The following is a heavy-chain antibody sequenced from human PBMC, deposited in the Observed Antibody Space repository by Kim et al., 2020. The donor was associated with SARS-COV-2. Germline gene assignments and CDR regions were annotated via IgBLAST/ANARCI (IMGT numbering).Heavy chain of an antibody. D-gene: IGHD2-2*02. J-gene: IGHJ6*02. CDR2: ITWNDDST. V-gene: IGHV3-20*01. CDR3: ARGYCSSSNCYMTYYYGLDV. CDR1: GFTFDDYG. Sequence: GGSLRLSCAASGFTFDDYGMSWVRQAPGKGLEWVSGITWNDDSTGYADSVKGRFTISRDNAKNSLYLQMNSLRAEDTASYHCARGYCSSSNCYMTYYYGLDVWGQGTTVTVSS.